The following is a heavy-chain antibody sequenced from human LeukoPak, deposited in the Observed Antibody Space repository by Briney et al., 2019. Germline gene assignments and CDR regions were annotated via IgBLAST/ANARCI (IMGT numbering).Heavy chain of an antibody. J-gene: IGHJ3*02. D-gene: IGHD1-26*01. CDR1: GFTLSSNY. CDR3: ARDIKMVGARAPDAFDI. V-gene: IGHV3-66*01. CDR2: IYSGGST. Sequence: PGGSLRLSCAASGFTLSSNYMSWVRQAPGKGLEWVSVIYSGGSTYYADSVKGRFTISRDNSKNTLYLQMNSLRAEDTAVYYCARDIKMVGARAPDAFDIWGQGTMVTVSS.